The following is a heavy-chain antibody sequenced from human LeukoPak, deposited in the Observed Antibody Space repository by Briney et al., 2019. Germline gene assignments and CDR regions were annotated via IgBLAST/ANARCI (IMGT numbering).Heavy chain of an antibody. V-gene: IGHV1-18*01. Sequence: ASVKVSCKASGYTFTSYGISWVRQAPGQGLEWMGWISAYNGDTNYAQKLQGRVTMTTDTSTSTAYMELRSLRSDDTAVYYCARDLMVRGVDGDIDYFDYWGQGTLVTVSS. J-gene: IGHJ4*02. CDR3: ARDLMVRGVDGDIDYFDY. D-gene: IGHD3-10*01. CDR1: GYTFTSYG. CDR2: ISAYNGDT.